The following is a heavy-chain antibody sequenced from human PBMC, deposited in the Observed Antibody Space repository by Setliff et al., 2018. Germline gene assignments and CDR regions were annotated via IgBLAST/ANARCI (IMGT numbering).Heavy chain of an antibody. Sequence: GGSLRLSCAASGFTFSKYGMYWVRQAPGEGLEWVAFVQFDGSNKYYADSVLGRFTISRDNAKNSLYLQMNNLRAEDTAVYHCARGARLYETDHHYYGWLDPWGQGTLVTVSS. D-gene: IGHD3-22*01. V-gene: IGHV3-30*02. CDR3: ARGARLYETDHHYYGWLDP. CDR1: GFTFSKYG. J-gene: IGHJ5*02. CDR2: VQFDGSNK.